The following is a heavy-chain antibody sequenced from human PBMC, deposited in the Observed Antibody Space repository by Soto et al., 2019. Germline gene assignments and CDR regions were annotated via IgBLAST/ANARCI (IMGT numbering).Heavy chain of an antibody. CDR2: INHSGST. D-gene: IGHD5-12*01. V-gene: IGHV4-34*01. CDR1: GGSFSGYY. J-gene: IGHJ4*02. Sequence: PSETLSLTCAVYGGSFSGYYWSWIRQPPGKGLEWIGEINHSGSTNYNPSLKSRVTISVDTSKNQFSLKMSSVTAADMAVYYCARGRSIVATATNLYYFDYWGQGTLVTVSS. CDR3: ARGRSIVATATNLYYFDY.